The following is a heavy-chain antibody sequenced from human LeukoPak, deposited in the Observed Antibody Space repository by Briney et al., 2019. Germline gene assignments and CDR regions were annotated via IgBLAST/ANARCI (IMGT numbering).Heavy chain of an antibody. J-gene: IGHJ4*02. V-gene: IGHV1-2*02. CDR2: INPNSGGT. D-gene: IGHD3-22*01. CDR1: GYTFTGYY. CDR3: ARLPPDGSSGYYLGY. Sequence: ASVEVSCKASGYTFTGYYMHWVRQAPGQGLEWMGWINPNSGGTNYAQKFQGRVTMTRDTSISTAYMELSRLRSDDTAVYYCARLPPDGSSGYYLGYWGQGTLVTVSS.